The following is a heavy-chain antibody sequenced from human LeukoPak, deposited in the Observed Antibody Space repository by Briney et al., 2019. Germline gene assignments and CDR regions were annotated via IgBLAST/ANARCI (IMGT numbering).Heavy chain of an antibody. Sequence: GGSLRLSCAASGFSFSNYAMIWVREAPGEGLEWVAALSGSGTTAYYADSVKGRFTISRDNSKKTLYLQLNSLRVEDTAVYYCANGKSEYSSSWPRGTLWGQGTLVSVSS. J-gene: IGHJ4*02. CDR3: ANGKSEYSSSWPRGTL. CDR2: LSGSGTTA. CDR1: GFSFSNYA. D-gene: IGHD6-13*01. V-gene: IGHV3-23*01.